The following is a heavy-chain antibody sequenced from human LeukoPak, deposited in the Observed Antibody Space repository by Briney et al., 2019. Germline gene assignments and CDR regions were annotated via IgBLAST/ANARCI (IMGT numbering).Heavy chain of an antibody. V-gene: IGHV3-7*03. CDR2: IKQDGSEK. CDR1: GFTFSSYW. Sequence: GGSLRLSCAASGFTFSSYWMSWVRQAPGKGLEWVANIKQDGSEKYYVDSVKGRLTISRDNAKNTLYLQMNSLRAEDTAVYYCAKLLQPKYYFDYWGQGTLVTVSS. CDR3: AKLLQPKYYFDY. J-gene: IGHJ4*02. D-gene: IGHD2-15*01.